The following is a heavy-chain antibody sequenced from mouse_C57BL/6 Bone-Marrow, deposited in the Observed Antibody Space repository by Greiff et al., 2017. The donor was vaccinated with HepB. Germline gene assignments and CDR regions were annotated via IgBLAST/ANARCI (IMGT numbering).Heavy chain of an antibody. CDR2: ISSGGDYT. Sequence: EVQVVESGEGLVKPGGSLKLSCAASGFTFSSYAMSWVRQTPEKRLEWVAYISSGGDYTYYADTVKGRFTISRDNARNTLYLQLSSLKSEDTTMYYCTSGLLRYPNWYFDVWGTGTTVTVSS. J-gene: IGHJ1*03. V-gene: IGHV5-9-1*02. CDR1: GFTFSSYA. CDR3: TSGLLRYPNWYFDV. D-gene: IGHD1-1*01.